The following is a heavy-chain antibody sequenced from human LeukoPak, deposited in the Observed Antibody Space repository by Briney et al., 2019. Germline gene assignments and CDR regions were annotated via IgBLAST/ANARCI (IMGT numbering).Heavy chain of an antibody. Sequence: PGGSLRLSCAASGFTFSSYSMNWVRQASGKGLEWVSSISSSSSYIYYADSVKGRFTISRDNAKNSLYLQMNSLRAEDTAVYYCARGVTSSSSSTTGDYWGQGTLVTVSS. CDR3: ARGVTSSSSSTTGDY. J-gene: IGHJ4*02. D-gene: IGHD6-6*01. CDR2: ISSSSSYI. V-gene: IGHV3-21*01. CDR1: GFTFSSYS.